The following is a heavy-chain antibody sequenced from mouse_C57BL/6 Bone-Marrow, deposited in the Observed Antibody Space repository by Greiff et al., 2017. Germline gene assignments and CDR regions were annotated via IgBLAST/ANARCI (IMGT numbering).Heavy chain of an antibody. CDR3: TRRSSGVDYAMDY. CDR1: GYTFTSYW. D-gene: IGHD1-1*01. V-gene: IGHV1-5*01. J-gene: IGHJ4*01. CDR2: IYPGNSDT. Sequence: EVQLQQSGTVLARPGASVKMSCKTSGYTFTSYWMHWVKQRPGQGLEWIGAIYPGNSDTSYNQKFKGKAYMELSSLTNEDSAVYYCTRRSSGVDYAMDYWGQGTSVTVSS.